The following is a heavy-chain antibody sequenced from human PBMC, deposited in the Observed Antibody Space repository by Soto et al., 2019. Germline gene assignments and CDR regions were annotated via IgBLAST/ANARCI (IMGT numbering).Heavy chain of an antibody. D-gene: IGHD5-12*01. CDR1: GFTFSSYG. CDR3: ARSGYDFHYYGMDV. J-gene: IGHJ6*02. CDR2: IWYDGSNK. Sequence: QVQLVESGGGVVQPGRSLRLSCAASGFTFSSYGMHWVRQAPGKGLEWVAVIWYDGSNKYYADSVKGRFTISRDNSKNTLYLQMNSLRAEDTAVYYCARSGYDFHYYGMDVWGQGTTVTVSS. V-gene: IGHV3-33*01.